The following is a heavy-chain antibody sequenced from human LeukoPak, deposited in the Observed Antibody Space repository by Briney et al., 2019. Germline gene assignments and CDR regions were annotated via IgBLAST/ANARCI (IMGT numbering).Heavy chain of an antibody. CDR2: IIPIFGTA. D-gene: IGHD3-3*01. CDR3: ARLQTFGVVI. Sequence: RASVKVSCKASGGTFSSYAISWVRQAPGQGLEWMGGIIPIFGTANYAQKFQGRVTITADESTSTAYMELSSLRSEDTAVYYCARLQTFGVVIWGQGTLVTVSS. J-gene: IGHJ4*02. V-gene: IGHV1-69*13. CDR1: GGTFSSYA.